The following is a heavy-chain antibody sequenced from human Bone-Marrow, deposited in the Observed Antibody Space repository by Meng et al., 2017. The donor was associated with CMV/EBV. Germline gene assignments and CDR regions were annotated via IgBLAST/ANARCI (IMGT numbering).Heavy chain of an antibody. J-gene: IGHJ4*02. V-gene: IGHV3-30*12. Sequence: GESLKISCAASGFTFSNYDMHWVRQAPGKGLEWVTVLSHDEIDEYYADSVKGRFTISRDNSKNTLYLQMNNVTIEDTALYYCARDALTVGTHPPDYWGQGTLVTVSS. CDR3: ARDALTVGTHPPDY. CDR2: LSHDEIDE. D-gene: IGHD4-23*01. CDR1: GFTFSNYD.